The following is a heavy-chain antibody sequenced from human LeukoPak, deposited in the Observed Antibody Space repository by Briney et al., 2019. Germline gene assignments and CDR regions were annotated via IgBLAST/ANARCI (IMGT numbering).Heavy chain of an antibody. V-gene: IGHV1-46*01. CDR3: ARQLRLRYNWFDP. Sequence: ASVKVSCKPSGYTFTSYYIHWVRQAPGQGLEWMGIINPSGGSTSYAQKFQGRVTMTRDTSTSTVYMELSSLRSEDTAVYYCARQLRLRYNWFDPWGQGTLVTVSS. D-gene: IGHD1-7*01. CDR2: INPSGGST. J-gene: IGHJ5*02. CDR1: GYTFTSYY.